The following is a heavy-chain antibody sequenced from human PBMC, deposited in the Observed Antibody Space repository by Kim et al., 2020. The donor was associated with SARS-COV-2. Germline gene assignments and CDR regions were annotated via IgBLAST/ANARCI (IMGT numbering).Heavy chain of an antibody. D-gene: IGHD3-10*01. V-gene: IGHV4-59*02. Sequence: SETLSLTCSVSGGSVSLYHWIWIRQPPGTGLEWVGYIHNGVVTSYTLSLPCRASFSADTFKYQFSLMLSSCTAADTALYFCSGVVSWFHACLRFWG. CDR3: SGVVSWFHACLRF. J-gene: IGHJ6*01. CDR2: IHNGVVT. CDR1: GGSVSLYH.